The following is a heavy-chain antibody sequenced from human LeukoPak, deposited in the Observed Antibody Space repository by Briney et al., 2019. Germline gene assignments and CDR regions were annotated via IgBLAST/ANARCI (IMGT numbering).Heavy chain of an antibody. V-gene: IGHV1-46*01. CDR2: INPSGGST. J-gene: IGHJ4*02. CDR3: ASRGYSYGPFNY. CDR1: GYTFTSYY. D-gene: IGHD5-18*01. Sequence: GASVKVSCKASGYTFTSYYMHWVRQAPGQGLEWMGIINPSGGSTSYAQKFQGRVTMTRDTSTSTVYMELSSLRSEDAAVYYCASRGYSYGPFNYWGQGTLVTVSS.